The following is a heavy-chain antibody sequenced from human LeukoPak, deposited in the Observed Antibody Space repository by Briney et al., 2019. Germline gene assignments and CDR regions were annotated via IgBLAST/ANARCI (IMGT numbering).Heavy chain of an antibody. J-gene: IGHJ5*02. CDR1: GFTFSSYA. CDR2: ISGSGGST. CDR3: AKIQQGRDSLSARPPYNWFDP. Sequence: GGSLRLSCAASGFTFSSYAMSWVRQAPGKGLEWVSAISGSGGSTYYADSVKGRFTISRDNSKNTLYLQMNSLRAEDTAVYYCAKIQQGRDSLSARPPYNWFDPWGQGTLVTVSS. V-gene: IGHV3-23*01. D-gene: IGHD6-6*01.